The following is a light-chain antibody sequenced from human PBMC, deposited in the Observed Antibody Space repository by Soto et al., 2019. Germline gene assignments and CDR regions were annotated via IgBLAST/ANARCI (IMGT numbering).Light chain of an antibody. J-gene: IGLJ1*01. CDR2: DVK. V-gene: IGLV2-11*01. CDR1: SSDVGGYNY. Sequence: QSALTQPRSVSGSPGQSVTISCTGTSSDVGGYNYVTWYQQYPGKAPKVMIYDVKTRPSGVPDRFSGSKSGNTASLTISWFQAEDEADYYCCSYAGDYTFVFGTGTKVTVL. CDR3: CSYAGDYTFV.